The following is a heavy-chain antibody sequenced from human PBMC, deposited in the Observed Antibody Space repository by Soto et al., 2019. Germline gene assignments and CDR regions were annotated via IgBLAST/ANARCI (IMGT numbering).Heavy chain of an antibody. CDR3: ANSEYSRYKNIDV. CDR1: GFTFRGYG. D-gene: IGHD4-4*01. V-gene: IGHV3-30*18. J-gene: IGHJ6*02. Sequence: GGSLRLSCAASGFTFRGYGMHWVRQAPGRGLEWVALISYDGSIKYYADSVRGRFTISRDNSKNTLYLQMNSLSAEDTAVYYCANSEYSRYKNIDVWGQGTRVTVSS. CDR2: ISYDGSIK.